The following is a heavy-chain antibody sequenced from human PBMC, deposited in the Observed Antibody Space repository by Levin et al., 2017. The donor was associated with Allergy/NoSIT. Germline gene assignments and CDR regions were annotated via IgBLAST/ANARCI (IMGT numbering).Heavy chain of an antibody. D-gene: IGHD4/OR15-4a*01. CDR3: ARVPRLWWDHETKPGRDDY. V-gene: IGHV1-2*02. CDR1: GYSFTSYY. Sequence: ASVKVSCKASGYSFTSYYIHWVRQAPGQGLDWMGWINPNSGGTNFAQKFQDRVTMTRDTSINTVYMELSRLTSDDTAGYYCARVPRLWWDHETKPGRDDYWGQGTLVTVSS. J-gene: IGHJ4*02. CDR2: INPNSGGT.